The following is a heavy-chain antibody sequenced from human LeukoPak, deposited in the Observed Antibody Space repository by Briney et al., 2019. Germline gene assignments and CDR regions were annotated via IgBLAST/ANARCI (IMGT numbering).Heavy chain of an antibody. D-gene: IGHD1-26*01. CDR2: IKQNGSEK. V-gene: IGHV3-7*01. CDR3: ARAQSGSYYWYYYYYMDV. Sequence: PGGSLRLSCAASGFTFSSYWMSWVRQAPGKGLEGVANIKQNGSEKYYVDSVKGRFTISRDNAKNSLYLQMNSLTAEDTAVYYCARAQSGSYYWYYYYYMDVWGKGTTVTVSS. J-gene: IGHJ6*03. CDR1: GFTFSSYW.